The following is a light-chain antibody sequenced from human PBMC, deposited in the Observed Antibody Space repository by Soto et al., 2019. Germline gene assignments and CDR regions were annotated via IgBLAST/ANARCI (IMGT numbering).Light chain of an antibody. Sequence: DIQMTQSPSTLSASVGDRVTITCRASQSISDSLAWYQQKPGKAPKLLIYEASSLKSGVPSRFSDSRSGTENTLTISSLQPDDFATYYCQQYNGYWTFGQGTKVEIK. CDR3: QQYNGYWT. V-gene: IGKV1-5*03. CDR1: QSISDS. J-gene: IGKJ1*01. CDR2: EAS.